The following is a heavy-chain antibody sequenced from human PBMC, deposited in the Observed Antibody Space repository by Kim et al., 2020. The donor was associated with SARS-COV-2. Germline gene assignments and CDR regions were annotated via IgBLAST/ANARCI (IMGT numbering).Heavy chain of an antibody. D-gene: IGHD3-3*01. CDR3: ARERSANAFDV. CDR2: IWHDASNK. V-gene: IGHV3-33*01. CDR1: GFTFRDYA. Sequence: GGSLRLSCATSGFTFRDYAMHWVRRAPGKGLEWVTMIWHDASNKFYIDSVKGRFTISRDYSKNTVYLQMNSLRAEDTAVYYCARERSANAFDVWGQGTKLTVSS. J-gene: IGHJ3*01.